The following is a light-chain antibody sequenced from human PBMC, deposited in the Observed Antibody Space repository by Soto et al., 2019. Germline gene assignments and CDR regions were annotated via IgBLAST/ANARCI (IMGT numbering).Light chain of an antibody. CDR3: SSYTSSSTLV. V-gene: IGLV2-14*01. CDR2: EVS. J-gene: IGLJ1*01. CDR1: SSDVGGYNY. Sequence: QSALTQPASVSGSPGQSITISCTGTSSDVGGYNYVSWYQQHPGKAPKLMIYEVSNRPSGVSNRFSGSKSCNTASLTISGLQAEYEADYYCSSYTSSSTLVFGTGTKLTVL.